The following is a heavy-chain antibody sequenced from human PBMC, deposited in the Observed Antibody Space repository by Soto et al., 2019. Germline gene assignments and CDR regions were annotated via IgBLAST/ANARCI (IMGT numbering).Heavy chain of an antibody. CDR1: GFTFSSYG. CDR2: ISYDGSNK. D-gene: IGHD3-22*01. J-gene: IGHJ4*02. V-gene: IGHV3-30*18. Sequence: GGSLRLSCAASGFTFSSYGMHWVRQAPGKGLEWVAVISYDGSNKYYADSVKGRFTISRDNSKNTLYLQMNSLRAEDTAVYYCAKANPVRYYYDSSGTHGPYYFDYWGQGTLVTVSS. CDR3: AKANPVRYYYDSSGTHGPYYFDY.